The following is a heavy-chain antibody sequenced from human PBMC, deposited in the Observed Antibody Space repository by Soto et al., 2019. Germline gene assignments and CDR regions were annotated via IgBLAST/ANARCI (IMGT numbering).Heavy chain of an antibody. CDR3: ARSYEAFRIAVAYFDY. D-gene: IGHD6-19*01. CDR1: GYTFTSYG. J-gene: IGHJ4*02. V-gene: IGHV1-18*01. Sequence: ASVKVSCKASGYTFTSYGISWVRQAPGQGLEWMGWISAYNGNTNYAQKLQGRVTMTTDTSTSTAYMELRSLRSDDTAVYYCARSYEAFRIAVAYFDYWGQGTLVTVSS. CDR2: ISAYNGNT.